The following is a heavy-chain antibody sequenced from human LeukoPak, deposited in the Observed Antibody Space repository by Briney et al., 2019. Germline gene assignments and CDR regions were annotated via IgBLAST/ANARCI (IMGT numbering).Heavy chain of an antibody. CDR3: SIGYRGGWYWYFVL. J-gene: IGHJ2*01. CDR1: GDSISSRGDY. V-gene: IGHV4-39*07. D-gene: IGHD6-19*01. CDR2: SYYSGRT. Sequence: SETLSLTCIVSGDSISSRGDYWPWIRQPPGKGRVWIGSSYYSGRTYFNASLNSRLTIQVGTSMNQSSLKLDSVTAADTAVYYWSIGYRGGWYWYFVLWGSGTRVTVSS.